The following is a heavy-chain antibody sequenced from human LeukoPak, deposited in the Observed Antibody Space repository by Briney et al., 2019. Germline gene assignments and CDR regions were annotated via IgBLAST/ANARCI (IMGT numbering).Heavy chain of an antibody. CDR2: IIAYNGNT. J-gene: IGHJ5*02. D-gene: IGHD6-13*01. CDR3: ATERYSSSWYWFDP. Sequence: ASVKVSCKASGYTFTSYGISWVRQAPGQGLEWMGWIIAYNGNTNYAQKLQGRVTMTTDTSTSTAYMELSSLRSEDTAVYYCATERYSSSWYWFDPWGQGTLVTVSS. CDR1: GYTFTSYG. V-gene: IGHV1-18*01.